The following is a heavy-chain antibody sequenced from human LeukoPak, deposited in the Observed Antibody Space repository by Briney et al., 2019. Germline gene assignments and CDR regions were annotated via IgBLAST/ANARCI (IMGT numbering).Heavy chain of an antibody. D-gene: IGHD1-26*01. CDR2: INQDGREK. J-gene: IGHJ4*02. CDR1: GFIFSRYW. CDR3: ATSGWGLRTPFDY. V-gene: IGHV3-7*02. Sequence: GGSLRLSCAASGFIFSRYWMSWVRQAPGKGLEWVANINQDGREKYDVDSVKGRFTISRDNAKNSLYLQMNSLRAEDTAVYYCATSGWGLRTPFDYWGQGTPVTVSS.